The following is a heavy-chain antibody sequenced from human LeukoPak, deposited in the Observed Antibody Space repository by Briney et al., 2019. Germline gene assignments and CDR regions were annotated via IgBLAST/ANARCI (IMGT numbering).Heavy chain of an antibody. V-gene: IGHV4-61*05. CDR1: GDSISSSSYF. J-gene: IGHJ5*02. Sequence: SETLSLTCNVSGDSISSSSYFWDWIRQPPGKGLEWIGYIYYSGDTNYNPSLQSRVTVSVDTSKNQFSLKLTSVTAADTAVYYCVRGPYGSGISNWFDPWGQGTLVIVSS. CDR2: IYYSGDT. D-gene: IGHD3-10*01. CDR3: VRGPYGSGISNWFDP.